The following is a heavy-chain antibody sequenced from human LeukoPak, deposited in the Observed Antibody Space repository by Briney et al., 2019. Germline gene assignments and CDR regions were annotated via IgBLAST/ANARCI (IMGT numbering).Heavy chain of an antibody. CDR3: ARSLYYDSGSYPEY. Sequence: PGGSLRLSCAASGFTFSSRGMHWVRQAPGKGLHWVAAISNDGSIKKYADSVKGRFTISKDDSKSTLYLQMDSLRTEDTAVYFCARSLYYDSGSYPEYWGQGTLVTVSS. CDR2: ISNDGSIK. CDR1: GFTFSSRG. J-gene: IGHJ4*02. V-gene: IGHV3-30*03. D-gene: IGHD3-10*01.